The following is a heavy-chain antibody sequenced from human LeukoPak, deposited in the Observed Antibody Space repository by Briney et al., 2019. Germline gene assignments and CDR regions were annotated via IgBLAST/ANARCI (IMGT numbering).Heavy chain of an antibody. CDR3: VSWFGELLNWFDP. CDR1: GYTFTTYD. J-gene: IGHJ5*02. Sequence: GASVKVSCKASGYTFTTYDINWVRQATGQGLEWMGWISPNSGNTAYAQKFQGRVTMTRDTSITTAYMELSSLRPEDTAVYYCVSWFGELLNWFDPWGQGTLVTVSS. V-gene: IGHV1-8*01. CDR2: ISPNSGNT. D-gene: IGHD3-10*01.